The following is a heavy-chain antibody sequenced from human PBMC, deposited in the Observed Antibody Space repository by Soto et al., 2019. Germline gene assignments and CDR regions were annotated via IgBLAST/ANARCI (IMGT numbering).Heavy chain of an antibody. D-gene: IGHD2-2*01. Sequence: QVQLVESGGGVVQPGRSLRLSCAASGFTFSSYGMHWVRQAPGKGREWVAVIWDDGSNKYYADSVKGRFTISRDNSKNTLYLQMNSLRAEDTAVYYCARDGDIVVVPAAIYGAFDIWGQGTMVTVSS. V-gene: IGHV3-33*01. CDR3: ARDGDIVVVPAAIYGAFDI. CDR1: GFTFSSYG. J-gene: IGHJ3*02. CDR2: IWDDGSNK.